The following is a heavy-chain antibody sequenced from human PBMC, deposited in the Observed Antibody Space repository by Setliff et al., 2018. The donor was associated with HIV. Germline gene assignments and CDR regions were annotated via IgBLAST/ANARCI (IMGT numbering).Heavy chain of an antibody. J-gene: IGHJ4*02. CDR3: ARGVRDNSGWSSYYFDY. V-gene: IGHV4-34*01. Sequence: PSATLSLNCAVYGGSFSGYCWSWIRQPPGKGLEWIGEVTHSGRTNYNPSLESRVTTSVDTSKKQFSLRLTSVTAADTAVYYCARGVRDNSGWSSYYFDYWGQGTLVTVSS. CDR1: GGSFSGYC. CDR2: VTHSGRT. D-gene: IGHD6-19*01.